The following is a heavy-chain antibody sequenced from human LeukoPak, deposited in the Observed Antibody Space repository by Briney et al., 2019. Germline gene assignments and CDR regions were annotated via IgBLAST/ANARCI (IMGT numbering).Heavy chain of an antibody. J-gene: IGHJ5*02. D-gene: IGHD6-13*01. Sequence: GRSLRLSYAASGFTFDDYAMHWVRQAPGKGLEWVSGISWNSGSIGYADSVKGRFTISRDNAKNSLYLQMNSLRAEDTALYYCAKGTDLYSSSWTSGFDPWGQGTLVTVSS. CDR3: AKGTDLYSSSWTSGFDP. V-gene: IGHV3-9*01. CDR1: GFTFDDYA. CDR2: ISWNSGSI.